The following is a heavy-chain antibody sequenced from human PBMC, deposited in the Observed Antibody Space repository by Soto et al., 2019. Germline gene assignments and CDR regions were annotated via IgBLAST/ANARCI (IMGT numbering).Heavy chain of an antibody. CDR3: ASTRCSTYNY. V-gene: IGHV3-53*02. CDR2: IYNGGGT. D-gene: IGHD6-13*01. CDR1: GFTVSGNY. J-gene: IGHJ4*02. Sequence: EVQLVETGGGLIQPGGSLRVSCAASGFTVSGNYMSWVRQAPGKGLEWVSVIYNGGGTYYADSVKGRFTISRDISKNTLQLQMNSLGAEDTAVYYCASTRCSTYNYWGQGTLVTASS.